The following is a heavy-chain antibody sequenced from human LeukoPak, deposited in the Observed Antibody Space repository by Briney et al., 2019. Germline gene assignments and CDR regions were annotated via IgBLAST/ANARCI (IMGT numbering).Heavy chain of an antibody. CDR3: ARTYGGDWYFDL. V-gene: IGHV4-34*01. CDR1: GGSFSDYY. CDR2: INHSGSV. D-gene: IGHD4-23*01. J-gene: IGHJ2*01. Sequence: SETLSLTCAVNGGSFSDYYWSWIRQPPGKGLEWIGEINHSGSVNYNPSVKSRVTISVDTSKNQFSLKLSSVTAADTAVYYCARTYGGDWYFDLWGRGTLVTVAS.